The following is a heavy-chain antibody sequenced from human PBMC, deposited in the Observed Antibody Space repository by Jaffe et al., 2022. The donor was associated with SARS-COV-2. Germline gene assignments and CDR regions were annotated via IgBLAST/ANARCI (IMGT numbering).Heavy chain of an antibody. V-gene: IGHV3-30-3*01. CDR3: ARGLKRFRQYGMDV. CDR1: GFTFSSYA. Sequence: QVQLVESGGGVVQPGRSLRLSCAASGFTFSSYAMHWVRQAPGKGLEWVAVISYDGSNKYYADSVKGRFTISRDNSKNTLYLQMNSLRAEDTAVYYCARGLKRFRQYGMDVWGQGTTVTVSS. CDR2: ISYDGSNK. J-gene: IGHJ6*02. D-gene: IGHD3-3*01.